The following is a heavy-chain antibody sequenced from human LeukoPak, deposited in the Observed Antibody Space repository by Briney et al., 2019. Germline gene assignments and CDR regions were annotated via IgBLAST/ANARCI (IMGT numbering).Heavy chain of an antibody. J-gene: IGHJ3*02. D-gene: IGHD1-26*01. CDR3: AREPSGIYDTNSFDI. CDR2: IIPIFGTP. CDR1: GGTFSSYA. V-gene: IGHV1-69*06. Sequence: GSSVKVSCKASGGTFSSYAINWVRQAPGQGLEWMGGIIPIFGTPNYAQKFQGRVTMTGDTSINTAYMYLSSLRAEDTAVYYCAREPSGIYDTNSFDIWGQGTMVTVSS.